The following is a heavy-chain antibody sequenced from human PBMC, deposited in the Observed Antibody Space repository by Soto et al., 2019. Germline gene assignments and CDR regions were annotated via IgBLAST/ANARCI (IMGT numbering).Heavy chain of an antibody. D-gene: IGHD6-19*01. CDR1: GGPFSSYT. Sequence: QVQLVQSGAEVRKPGSSVNVSCKVSGGPFSSYTLSWVRQAPGQGLEWMGGIVPTFGTAIYEPKFQGSVTIAADQSTFTADLELRSLPSDATAIYYCARVQQWVTITGVHPRGEGTPVTVS. CDR3: ARVQQWVTITGVHP. V-gene: IGHV1-69*01. J-gene: IGHJ5*02. CDR2: IVPTFGTA.